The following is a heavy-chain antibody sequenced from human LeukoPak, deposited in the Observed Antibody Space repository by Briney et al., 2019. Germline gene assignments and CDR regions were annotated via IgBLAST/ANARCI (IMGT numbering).Heavy chain of an antibody. D-gene: IGHD2-21*02. CDR1: GYTFTSYY. J-gene: IGHJ4*02. V-gene: IGHV1-46*01. CDR2: INPSGGST. Sequence: ASVKVSCKASGYTFTSYYMHWVRQAPGQGLEWMGIINPSGGSTTYAQRFQGRVTMTRDLSTSTVYMELSSLRSEDTAVYYCARDFGCGGDCGVDYWGQGTLVTVSS. CDR3: ARDFGCGGDCGVDY.